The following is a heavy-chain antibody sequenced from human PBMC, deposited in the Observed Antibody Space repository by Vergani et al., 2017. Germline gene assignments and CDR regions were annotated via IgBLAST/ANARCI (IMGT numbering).Heavy chain of an antibody. V-gene: IGHV3-23*01. CDR3: ARLEGYGGYVGY. CDR2: ISGSGGST. J-gene: IGHJ4*02. CDR1: GFTFSSYA. Sequence: EVQLLESGGGLVQPGGSLRLSCAASGFTFSSYAMSWVRQAPGKGLEWVSAISGSGGSTYYNPSLKSRVTISVDTSKNQFSLKLSSVTAADTAVYYCARLEGYGGYVGYWGQGTLVTVSS. D-gene: IGHD1-26*01.